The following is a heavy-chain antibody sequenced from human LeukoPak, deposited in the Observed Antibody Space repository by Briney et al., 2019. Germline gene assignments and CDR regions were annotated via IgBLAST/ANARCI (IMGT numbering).Heavy chain of an antibody. CDR3: AKPNSSGWYSY. Sequence: GGSLRLSCAASGFIFSDYPMSWIRQAPGKGLEWLAYTRVSDNNLYYADSVKGRFTISRDNSKNTLYLQMNSLRAEDTAVYYCAKPNSSGWYSYWGQGTLVTVSS. CDR2: TRVSDNNL. J-gene: IGHJ4*02. CDR1: GFIFSDYP. D-gene: IGHD6-19*01. V-gene: IGHV3-11*04.